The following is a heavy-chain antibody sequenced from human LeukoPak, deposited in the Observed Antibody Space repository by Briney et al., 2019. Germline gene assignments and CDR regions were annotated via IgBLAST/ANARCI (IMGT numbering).Heavy chain of an antibody. D-gene: IGHD5-24*01. Sequence: ASVKVSCKAFGYTFPNYYMHWVRQAPGQGLEWMGQINPNSGDTNYAQTFHGRVTMTSDTSISTAYMELGRLRSDDTAIYYCARDPRDGYNSGYWGQGTLVTVSS. CDR2: INPNSGDT. CDR1: GYTFPNYY. J-gene: IGHJ4*02. CDR3: ARDPRDGYNSGY. V-gene: IGHV1-2*06.